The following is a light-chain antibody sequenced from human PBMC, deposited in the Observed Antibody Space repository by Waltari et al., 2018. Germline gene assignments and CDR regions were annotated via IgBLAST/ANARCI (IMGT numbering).Light chain of an antibody. V-gene: IGKV3D-15*01. J-gene: IGKJ1*01. CDR2: GAS. CDR1: QSVSNN. Sequence: EIVMTQSPATLSLSPGERATLSCRASQSVSNNLAWYQQKPGQAPRLLIYGASSRATGIPDRFSGSGSGTEFTLTISSLEPEDVAVYYCQQNSNFWTFGQGTKVEIK. CDR3: QQNSNFWT.